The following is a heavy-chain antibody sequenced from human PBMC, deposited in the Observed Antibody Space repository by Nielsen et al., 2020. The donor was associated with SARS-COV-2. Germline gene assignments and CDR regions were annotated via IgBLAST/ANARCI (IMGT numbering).Heavy chain of an antibody. CDR1: GFTFSSYG. CDR2: ISYDGSNK. D-gene: IGHD3-3*01. Sequence: GGSLRLSCAASGFTFSSYGMHWVRQAPGKGLEWVAVISYDGSNKYYADSVKGRFTISRDNSKNTLYLQMNSLRAEDTAVYYCARTVILPTYYYYGTDVWGQGTTVTVSS. CDR3: ARTVILPTYYYYGTDV. V-gene: IGHV3-30*03. J-gene: IGHJ6*02.